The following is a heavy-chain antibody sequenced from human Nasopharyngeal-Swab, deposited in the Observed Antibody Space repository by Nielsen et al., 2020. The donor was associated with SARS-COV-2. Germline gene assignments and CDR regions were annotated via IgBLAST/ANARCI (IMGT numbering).Heavy chain of an antibody. V-gene: IGHV3-30-3*01. Sequence: WIRQPPGKGLEWVAVISYDGSNKYYADSVKGRFTISRDNSKNTLYLKMNSLRAEDTAVYYCARVDNYYDSSGNVDYWGQGTLVTVSS. J-gene: IGHJ4*02. CDR3: ARVDNYYDSSGNVDY. D-gene: IGHD3-22*01. CDR2: ISYDGSNK.